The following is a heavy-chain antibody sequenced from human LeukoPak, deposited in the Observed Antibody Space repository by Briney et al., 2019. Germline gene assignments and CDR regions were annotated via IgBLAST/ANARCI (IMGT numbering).Heavy chain of an antibody. CDR2: INPNSGGT. Sequence: ASVKVSCKASGYTFTGYYMHWVRQAPGQGLEWMGWINPNSGGTNYAQKFQGRVTMTRDTSISTAYMELSRLRPDDTAVYYCARDVGYCSSTSCRDYWGQGTLVTVSS. V-gene: IGHV1-2*02. J-gene: IGHJ4*02. D-gene: IGHD2-2*01. CDR3: ARDVGYCSSTSCRDY. CDR1: GYTFTGYY.